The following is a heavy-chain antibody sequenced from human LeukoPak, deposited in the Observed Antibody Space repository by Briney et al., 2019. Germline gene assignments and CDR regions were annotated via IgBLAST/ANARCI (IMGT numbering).Heavy chain of an antibody. Sequence: ASVKVSCKVSGYSLTELSMHWVRQAPGKGLEWMGGFDPEDGETIYAQKFQGRVTMTEDTSTDTAYMELSSLRSEDTAVYYCATGTPNVDYYYYYYMDVWGKGTTVTVSS. V-gene: IGHV1-24*01. J-gene: IGHJ6*03. CDR2: FDPEDGET. CDR1: GYSLTELS. D-gene: IGHD1-1*01. CDR3: ATGTPNVDYYYYYYMDV.